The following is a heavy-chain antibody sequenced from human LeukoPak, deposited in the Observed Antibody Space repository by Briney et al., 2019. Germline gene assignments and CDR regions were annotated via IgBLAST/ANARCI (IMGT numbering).Heavy chain of an antibody. D-gene: IGHD6-19*01. V-gene: IGHV3-30*18. CDR1: GFTFSSYG. J-gene: IGHJ4*02. Sequence: GGSLRLSCAASGFTFSSYGMHWVRQAPGKGLEWVAVISYDGSNKYYADSVKGRFTISRDNSKNTLYLQMNSLRAEDTAVYYCAKSKRGWYMYYWGQGTLVTVSS. CDR3: AKSKRGWYMYY. CDR2: ISYDGSNK.